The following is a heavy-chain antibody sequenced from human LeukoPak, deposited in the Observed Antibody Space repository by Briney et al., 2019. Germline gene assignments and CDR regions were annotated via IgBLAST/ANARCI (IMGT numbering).Heavy chain of an antibody. V-gene: IGHV4-39*01. D-gene: IGHD5-24*01. CDR2: IYYSGST. CDR3: ARREAKDGYNQPNFDY. Sequence: SETLSLTCTVSGGSISSSSYYWGWIRQPPGKGLEWIGSIYYSGSTYYNPSLKSRVTISVDTSKNQFSLKLSSVTAADTAVYYCARREAKDGYNQPNFDYWGQGTLVTVSS. J-gene: IGHJ4*02. CDR1: GGSISSSSYY.